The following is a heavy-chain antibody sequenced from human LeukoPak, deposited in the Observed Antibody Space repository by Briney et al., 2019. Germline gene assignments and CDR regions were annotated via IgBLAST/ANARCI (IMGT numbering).Heavy chain of an antibody. D-gene: IGHD4-23*01. V-gene: IGHV1-8*01. CDR3: ARGPNKSDGGNSGSAWFDP. CDR2: MNPNSGNT. Sequence: ASVKVSCKASGYTFTTYDINWVRQATGQGLEWMGWMNPNSGNTGYAQKFQGRVTMTRNTSISTAYMELSSLRSEDTAVYYCARGPNKSDGGNSGSAWFDPWGQGTLVTVSS. CDR1: GYTFTTYD. J-gene: IGHJ5*02.